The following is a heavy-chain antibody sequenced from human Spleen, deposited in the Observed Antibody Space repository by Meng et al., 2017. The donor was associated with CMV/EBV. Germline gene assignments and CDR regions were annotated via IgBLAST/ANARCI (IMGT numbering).Heavy chain of an antibody. D-gene: IGHD3-10*01. V-gene: IGHV3-30*02. Sequence: GESLKISCAASGFIFSNYGMYWVRQAPGKGLEWVAFIRSDGSSKYYGDSVKGRFTISRDNSKNTLYLQMNSLRAEDTAVYYCAKSDYYGAVDYWGQGTLVTVSS. CDR3: AKSDYYGAVDY. CDR2: IRSDGSSK. J-gene: IGHJ4*02. CDR1: GFIFSNYG.